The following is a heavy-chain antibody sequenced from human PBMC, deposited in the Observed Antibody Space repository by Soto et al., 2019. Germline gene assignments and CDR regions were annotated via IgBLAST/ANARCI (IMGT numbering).Heavy chain of an antibody. CDR2: IGGSGDST. V-gene: IGHV3-23*01. Sequence: EVQVLESGGGLVQPGGSLRLSCAASGFTFRTYVMSWVRQAPGKGLEWVSAIGGSGDSTYYADSVKGRFTISRDNSKNTLYLQMNSLRADDTAVYYCAKGSSASRPYYFDYWGQRTLVTVSS. CDR3: AKGSSASRPYYFDY. CDR1: GFTFRTYV. J-gene: IGHJ4*02. D-gene: IGHD3-22*01.